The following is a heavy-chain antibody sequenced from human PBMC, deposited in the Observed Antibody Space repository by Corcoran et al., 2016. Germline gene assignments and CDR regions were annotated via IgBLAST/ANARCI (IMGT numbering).Heavy chain of an antibody. CDR3: ARDLGGVAVAGTSVGYFDY. J-gene: IGHJ4*02. D-gene: IGHD6-19*01. CDR2: TYYRSKWYN. V-gene: IGHV6-1*01. Sequence: QVQLQQSGPGLVKPSQTLSLTCAISGDSVSSNSAAWNWIRQSPSRGLEWLGRTYYRSKWYNDYAVSVKSRITINPDTSKNQFSLQLNSVTPEDTAVYYCARDLGGVAVAGTSVGYFDYWGQGTLVTVSS. CDR1: GDSVSSNSAA.